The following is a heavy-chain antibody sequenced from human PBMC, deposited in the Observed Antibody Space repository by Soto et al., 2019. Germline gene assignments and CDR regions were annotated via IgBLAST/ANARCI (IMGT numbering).Heavy chain of an antibody. CDR2: ISHDGSNK. D-gene: IGHD3-10*01. CDR1: GFIFSSYA. Sequence: GGSLRLSCAASGFIFSSYAMHWVRQAPGKGLEWVAVISHDGSNKYYADSVKGRFTISRENSENTLHLQMNSLRAEETAVYYCASPLDFGGNSGLDYWGRGTLVTVSS. V-gene: IGHV3-30-3*01. CDR3: ASPLDFGGNSGLDY. J-gene: IGHJ4*02.